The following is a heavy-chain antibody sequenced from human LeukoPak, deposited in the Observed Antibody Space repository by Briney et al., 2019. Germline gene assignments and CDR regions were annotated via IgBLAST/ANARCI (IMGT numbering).Heavy chain of an antibody. CDR2: INHSGST. CDR1: GGSFSGYY. Sequence: KPSETLSLTCAVYGGSFSGYYWSWIRQPPGKGLEWIGEINHSGSTYYNPSLKSRVTISVDTSKNQFSLKLSSVTAADTAVYYCARQVYYDFWSGYYKGYYFDYWGQGTLVTVSS. CDR3: ARQVYYDFWSGYYKGYYFDY. J-gene: IGHJ4*02. V-gene: IGHV4-34*09. D-gene: IGHD3-3*01.